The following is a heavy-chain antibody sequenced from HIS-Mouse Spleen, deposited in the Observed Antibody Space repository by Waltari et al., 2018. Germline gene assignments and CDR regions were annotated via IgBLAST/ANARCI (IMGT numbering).Heavy chain of an antibody. V-gene: IGHV4-39*07. CDR2: IYYSGST. Sequence: QLQLQESGPGLVKPSETLSRTCTVPGGSLSSSSYYWGWLRQPPGKGLEWIGSIYYSGSTYYNPSLKSRVTISVDTSKNQFSLKLSSVTAADTAVYYCAREIPYSSSWYDWYFDLWGRGTLVTVSS. J-gene: IGHJ2*01. CDR3: AREIPYSSSWYDWYFDL. CDR1: GGSLSSSSYY. D-gene: IGHD6-13*01.